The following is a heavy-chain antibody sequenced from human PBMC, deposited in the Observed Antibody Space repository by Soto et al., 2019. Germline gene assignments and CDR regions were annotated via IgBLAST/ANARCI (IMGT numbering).Heavy chain of an antibody. J-gene: IGHJ4*02. CDR1: GYTFTSYD. V-gene: IGHV1-8*01. CDR2: MNPNSGNT. CDR3: ARSVNIAAAGLGY. Sequence: XSVKVSCKACGYTFTSYDMKWVRQATGQGLEWMGWMNPNSGNTGYAQKFQGRVTMTRNTSISTAYMELSSLRSEDTAVYYCARSVNIAAAGLGYWGQGTLVTVSS. D-gene: IGHD6-13*01.